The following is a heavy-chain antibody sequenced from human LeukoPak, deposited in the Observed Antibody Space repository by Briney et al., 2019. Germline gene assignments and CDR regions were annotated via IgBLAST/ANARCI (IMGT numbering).Heavy chain of an antibody. J-gene: IGHJ5*02. CDR2: INSDGSST. CDR3: ASFTGYSSSCFDP. V-gene: IGHV3-74*01. Sequence: GGSLRLSCAASGFTFSSYWMHWVRQAPGKGLVWVSRINSDGSSTSYADSVKGRFTISRDNAKNSLYLQMNSLRAEDTAVYYCASFTGYSSSCFDPWGQGTLVTVSS. D-gene: IGHD6-13*01. CDR1: GFTFSSYW.